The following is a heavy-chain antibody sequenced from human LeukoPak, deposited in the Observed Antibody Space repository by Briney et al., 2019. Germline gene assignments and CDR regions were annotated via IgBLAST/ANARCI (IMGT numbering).Heavy chain of an antibody. J-gene: IGHJ4*02. D-gene: IGHD3-22*01. V-gene: IGHV3-7*01. CDR2: IKQDGSEK. CDR1: GFTFSSYW. Sequence: GGSLRLSCAASGFTFSSYWMSWFRQAPGKGLEWVANIKQDGSEKYYVDSVKGRFTISRDNAKNSLYLQMNSLRAEDTAVYYCARDESPVYYDSSGYYPTFDYWGQGTLVTVSS. CDR3: ARDESPVYYDSSGYYPTFDY.